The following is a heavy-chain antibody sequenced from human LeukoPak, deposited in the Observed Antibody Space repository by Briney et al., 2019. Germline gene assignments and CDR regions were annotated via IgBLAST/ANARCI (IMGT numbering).Heavy chain of an antibody. J-gene: IGHJ4*02. V-gene: IGHV4-38-2*01. D-gene: IGHD6-13*01. CDR1: GYSICSGYY. CDR3: ARGVAAACTNYFDY. Sequence: PSETLSLTCADSGYSICSGYYWGWIRQPPGKGLEWIGSIYHSGSTYYNPSLNSRVTISVDTSKNQFSLKLSSVTAADTAVYYCARGVAAACTNYFDYWGQGTLVTVSS. CDR2: IYHSGST.